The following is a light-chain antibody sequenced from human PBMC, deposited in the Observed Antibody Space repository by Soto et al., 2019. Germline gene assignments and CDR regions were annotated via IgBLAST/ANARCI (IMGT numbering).Light chain of an antibody. V-gene: IGLV2-8*01. CDR2: EVN. Sequence: SVLTQPPSASGSPGQSVTISCTGTSSDVGGYNYVSWYQHHPGKAPKLMIYEVNKRPSGVPDRFSGSKSGNTASLTVSGLQAEDEADYYCSSYAGNSKYVFGIGTKVTVL. CDR1: SSDVGGYNY. CDR3: SSYAGNSKYV. J-gene: IGLJ1*01.